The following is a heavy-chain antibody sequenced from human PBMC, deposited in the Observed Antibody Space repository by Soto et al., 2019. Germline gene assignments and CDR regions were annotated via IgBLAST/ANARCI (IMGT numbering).Heavy chain of an antibody. Sequence: EVQLVESGGGLVQPGGSLRLSCAASGFTFSSYWMSWVRQVPGKGLEWVANIKTDGSERYYMDSVRGRFTTSRHNARNFFVLQMHRLTDADTAVYYCTRDGAPFALDVWGLGTSVTVSS. CDR1: GFTFSSYW. J-gene: IGHJ6*02. V-gene: IGHV3-7*03. CDR3: TRDGAPFALDV. D-gene: IGHD2-15*01. CDR2: IKTDGSER.